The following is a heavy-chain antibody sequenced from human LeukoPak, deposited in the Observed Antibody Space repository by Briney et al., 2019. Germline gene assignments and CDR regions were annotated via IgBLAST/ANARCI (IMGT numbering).Heavy chain of an antibody. V-gene: IGHV3-30*03. CDR1: GFTLSLYG. Sequence: GSSLRLSCAVSGFTLSLYGMHWVRQAPGKGLEWVAVVSYDGSNKFYADSVKGRFTISRDGSKNTLYLQMNSLGVEDTAVYYCAREVGTSRAGLAWFELWGQGTMVTVSS. D-gene: IGHD4/OR15-4a*01. CDR3: AREVGTSRAGLAWFEL. CDR2: VSYDGSNK. J-gene: IGHJ3*01.